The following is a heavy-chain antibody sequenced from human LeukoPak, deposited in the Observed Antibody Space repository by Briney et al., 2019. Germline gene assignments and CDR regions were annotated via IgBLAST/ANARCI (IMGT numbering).Heavy chain of an antibody. Sequence: ASVTVSCKASGYTFTGYYMHWVRQAPGQGLEWMGWINPNSGGTNYAQKFQGRVTMTRDNSNSTAYMELRRLRSDDTAVYYCASSLDRQLISDYWGQGTLVTVSS. J-gene: IGHJ4*02. CDR3: ASSLDRQLISDY. D-gene: IGHD3/OR15-3a*01. CDR1: GYTFTGYY. CDR2: INPNSGGT. V-gene: IGHV1-2*02.